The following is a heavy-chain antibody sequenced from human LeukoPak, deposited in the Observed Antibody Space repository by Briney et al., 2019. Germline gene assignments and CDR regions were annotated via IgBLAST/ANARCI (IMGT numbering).Heavy chain of an antibody. CDR2: LVYDERS. J-gene: IGHJ4*02. Sequence: GGSLRLSYAASGFPFSSYGMHWARQASGKGLEWVARLVYDERSDYANSVKGRFSITRDNSKNTLFLDMSDLRVEDTAVYYCARDLSAAFDFWGQGVLVTVSS. D-gene: IGHD6-19*01. V-gene: IGHV3-33*05. CDR3: ARDLSAAFDF. CDR1: GFPFSSYG.